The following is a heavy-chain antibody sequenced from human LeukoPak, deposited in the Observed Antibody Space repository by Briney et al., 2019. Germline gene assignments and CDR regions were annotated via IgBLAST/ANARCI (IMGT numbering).Heavy chain of an antibody. CDR3: ARHSGTYYDY. CDR2: IKRDGSET. CDR1: GFTFSTYW. Sequence: PGGPLRLSCAASGFTFSTYWMTWVRQAPGKGLEWVANIKRDGSETYYVDSVKGRFTISRDNAKNSLSLQMNSLRAEDTAVYYCARHSGTYYDYWGQGTLVTVSS. J-gene: IGHJ4*02. V-gene: IGHV3-7*01. D-gene: IGHD1-26*01.